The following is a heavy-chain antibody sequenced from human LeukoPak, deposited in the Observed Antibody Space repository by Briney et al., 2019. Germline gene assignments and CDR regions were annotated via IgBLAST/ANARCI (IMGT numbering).Heavy chain of an antibody. V-gene: IGHV3-23*01. CDR3: AKPIPGYCSSTSCSYYYYYGMDV. CDR1: GFTFSSYA. Sequence: GGSLRLSCAASGFTFSSYAMSWVRQAPGKGLEWVSAISGSGGSTYYADSVKGRFTISRDNSKNTLYLQMNSLRAADTAVYYCAKPIPGYCSSTSCSYYYYYGMDVWGQGTTVTVSS. D-gene: IGHD2-2*01. CDR2: ISGSGGST. J-gene: IGHJ6*02.